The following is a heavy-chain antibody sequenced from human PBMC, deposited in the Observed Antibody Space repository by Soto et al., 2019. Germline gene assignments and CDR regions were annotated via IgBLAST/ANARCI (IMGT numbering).Heavy chain of an antibody. CDR1: GYTFTSYA. Sequence: ASVKVSCKASGYTFTSYAMHWVRQGPGQRLEWMGWINAGNGNTKYSQKFQGRVAITRDTSASTAYMELSSLRSEDTAVYYCARVGRYYGSGSYYKNYYYYGMDVWGQGTTVTVSS. D-gene: IGHD3-10*01. J-gene: IGHJ6*02. V-gene: IGHV1-3*01. CDR2: INAGNGNT. CDR3: ARVGRYYGSGSYYKNYYYYGMDV.